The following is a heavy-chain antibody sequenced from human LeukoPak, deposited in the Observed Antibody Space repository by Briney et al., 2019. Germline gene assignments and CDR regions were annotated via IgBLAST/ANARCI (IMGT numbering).Heavy chain of an antibody. J-gene: IGHJ5*02. CDR3: AREGAAAEDVNWFDP. V-gene: IGHV1-2*02. D-gene: IGHD6-25*01. CDR1: GYTFINYG. CDR2: INPNSGGT. Sequence: ASVKVSCKASGYTFINYGISWVRQAPGQGLEWMGWINPNSGGTHYVQKFQGRVTMTRDTSISTAYMELSGLRCDDTAVYYCAREGAAAEDVNWFDPWGQGTLVTVSS.